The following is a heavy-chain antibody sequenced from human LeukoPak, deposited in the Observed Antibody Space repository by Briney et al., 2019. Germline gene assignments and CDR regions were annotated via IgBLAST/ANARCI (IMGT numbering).Heavy chain of an antibody. D-gene: IGHD6-25*01. CDR3: ARGAAAFDY. J-gene: IGHJ4*02. CDR1: GFTFSSYA. V-gene: IGHV3-23*01. CDR2: ISGSGDNT. Sequence: GGSLRLSCAASGFTFSSYAMSWVRQAPGKGLEWVSAISGSGDNTYYANSVKGRFTISRDNSKNSLYLQMNSLRAEDTAVYYCARGAAAFDYWGQGTLVTVSS.